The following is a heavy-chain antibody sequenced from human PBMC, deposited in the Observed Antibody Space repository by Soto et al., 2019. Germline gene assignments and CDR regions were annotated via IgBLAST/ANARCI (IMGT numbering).Heavy chain of an antibody. V-gene: IGHV3-30-3*01. Sequence: QVQLVESGGGVVQPGRSLRLSCAVSGFTFSSHAMHWVRQAPGKGLEWVTLISSDGSNKYYAYSVKGRFTTSRDNSKNTMCLQRPSLRVEDTAEYYGARDDEGGGDGDLGYWGQGTLVTVSS. J-gene: IGHJ4*02. D-gene: IGHD2-21*01. CDR3: ARDDEGGGDGDLGY. CDR1: GFTFSSHA. CDR2: ISSDGSNK.